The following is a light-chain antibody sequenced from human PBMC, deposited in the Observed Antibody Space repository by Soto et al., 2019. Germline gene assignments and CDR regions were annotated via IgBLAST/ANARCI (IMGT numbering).Light chain of an antibody. CDR3: QHYNSYAEA. V-gene: IGKV1-5*03. Sequence: EIQMTQSPSTLSGYVGDRVTITCRDSQTISRWVAWYQQKPGKAAKLLIYKASTLKSGVPSRFSGSGSGTEFTLTSSIQQPDDFATYYCQHYNSYAEAFGQGTKVEL. CDR1: QTISRW. CDR2: KAS. J-gene: IGKJ1*01.